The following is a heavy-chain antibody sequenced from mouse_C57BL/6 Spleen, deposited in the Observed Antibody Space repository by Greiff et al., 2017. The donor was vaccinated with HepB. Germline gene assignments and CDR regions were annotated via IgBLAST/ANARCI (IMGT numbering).Heavy chain of an antibody. J-gene: IGHJ4*01. D-gene: IGHD3-2*02. CDR1: GYTFTSYW. Sequence: QVQLQQPGAELVKPGASVKLSCKASGYTFTSYWMQWVKQRPGQGLEWIGEIDPSDSYTNYNQKFKGKATLTVDTSSSTAYMQLSSLTSEDSAVYYCARSAQAKAVDYWGQGTSVTVSS. CDR2: IDPSDSYT. CDR3: ARSAQAKAVDY. V-gene: IGHV1-50*01.